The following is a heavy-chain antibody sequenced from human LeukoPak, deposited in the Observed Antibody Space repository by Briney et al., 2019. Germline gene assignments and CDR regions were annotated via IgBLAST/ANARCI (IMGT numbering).Heavy chain of an antibody. CDR3: ARCTKYTTGWCNWFDP. CDR1: GFTFRNHA. D-gene: IGHD6-19*01. CDR2: ISTDGVNT. J-gene: IGHJ5*02. V-gene: IGHV3-23*01. Sequence: GGSLRLSCAASGFTFRNHAMNWVRQTPGKGLEWVSSISTDGVNTYCADSVKGRFTISRDTSKDTLYLQMNSLSAEDTAVYYCARCTKYTTGWCNWFDPWGQGTLVTVSS.